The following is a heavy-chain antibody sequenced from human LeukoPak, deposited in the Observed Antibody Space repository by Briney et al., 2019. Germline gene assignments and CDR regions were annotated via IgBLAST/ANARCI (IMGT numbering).Heavy chain of an antibody. CDR3: AGYIVGATWYYYYYMDV. CDR1: GGSISSYY. Sequence: SETLSLTCTVSGGSISSYYWSWIRQPPGKGLEWIGYIYYSGSTNYNPSLKSRVTISVDTSKNQFSLKLSSVTAADTAVYYCAGYIVGATWYYYYYMDVWGDGTTVNVSS. CDR2: IYYSGST. D-gene: IGHD1-26*01. V-gene: IGHV4-59*01. J-gene: IGHJ6*03.